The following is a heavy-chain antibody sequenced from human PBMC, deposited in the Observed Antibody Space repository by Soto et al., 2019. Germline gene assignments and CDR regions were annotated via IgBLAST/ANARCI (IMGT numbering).Heavy chain of an antibody. V-gene: IGHV4-59*01. CDR1: GGSISSYY. D-gene: IGHD3-16*01. Sequence: AETLSLTCTVSGGSISSYYWSWIRQPPGKGLEWIGYIYYSGSTNYNPSLKSRVTISVDTSKNQFSLKLSSVTAADTAAYYCARDIMESFDTWGDGTLVPVCS. CDR2: IYYSGST. CDR3: ARDIMESFDT. J-gene: IGHJ5*01.